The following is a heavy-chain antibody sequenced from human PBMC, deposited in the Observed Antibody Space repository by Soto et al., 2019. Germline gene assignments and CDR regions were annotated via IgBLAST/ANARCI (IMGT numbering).Heavy chain of an antibody. Sequence: QVQLQESGPGLVKPSETLSLTCTVSGGSISTYYWNWIRQSAGKGLEWIGRGYISGSTNYHPSLKSRVARSVDTSNSQFSLKVTSVTAADTAGYYCARGGRDGFDIWGQGTMVTVSS. CDR2: GYISGST. CDR3: ARGGRDGFDI. V-gene: IGHV4-4*07. J-gene: IGHJ3*02. CDR1: GGSISTYY.